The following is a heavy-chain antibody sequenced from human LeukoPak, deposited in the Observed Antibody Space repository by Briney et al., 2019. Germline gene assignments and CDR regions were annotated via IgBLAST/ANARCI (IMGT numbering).Heavy chain of an antibody. J-gene: IGHJ3*02. CDR1: GFTFSDHY. Sequence: GSLRLSCAASGFTFSDHYMDWIRQPPGKGLEWIGYIYYSGSTNYNPSLKSRVTISVDTSKNQFSLKLSSVTAADTAVYYCARVLGYSSSWHHAFDIWGQGTMVTVSS. CDR2: IYYSGST. D-gene: IGHD6-13*01. CDR3: ARVLGYSSSWHHAFDI. V-gene: IGHV4-59*11.